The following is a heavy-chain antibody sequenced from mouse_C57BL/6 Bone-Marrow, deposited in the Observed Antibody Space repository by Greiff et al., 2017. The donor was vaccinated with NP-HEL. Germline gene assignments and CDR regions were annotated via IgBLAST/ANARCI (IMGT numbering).Heavy chain of an antibody. CDR1: GFNIKDDY. D-gene: IGHD2-4*01. Sequence: VQLKQSGAELVRPGASVKLSCTASGFNIKDDYMHWVKQRPEQGLEWIGWIDPENGDTEYASKFQGKATITADTSSNTAYLQLSSLTSEDTAVYYCTTRGLRRYWYFDVWGTGTTVTVSS. CDR3: TTRGLRRYWYFDV. V-gene: IGHV14-4*01. J-gene: IGHJ1*03. CDR2: IDPENGDT.